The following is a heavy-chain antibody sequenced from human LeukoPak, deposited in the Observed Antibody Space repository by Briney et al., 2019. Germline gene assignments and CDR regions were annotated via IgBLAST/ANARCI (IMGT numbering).Heavy chain of an antibody. D-gene: IGHD3-10*01. V-gene: IGHV4-31*03. CDR3: AGLDTYGSGSYMYYFDY. CDR2: IYYSGST. Sequence: PSETLSLTCTVSGGSISSGGYYWSWIRQHPGKGLEWIGYIYYSGSTYYNPSLKSRVTISVDTSKNQFSLKLSSVTAADTAVYYCAGLDTYGSGSYMYYFDYWGQGTLVTVSS. CDR1: GGSISSGGYY. J-gene: IGHJ4*02.